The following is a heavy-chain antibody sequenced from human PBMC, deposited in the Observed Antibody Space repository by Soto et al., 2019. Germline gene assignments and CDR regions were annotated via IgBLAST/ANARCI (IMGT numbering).Heavy chain of an antibody. CDR2: IYYSGST. CDR1: GGSISSYY. J-gene: IGHJ4*02. Sequence: SSETLSLTCTVSGGSISSYYWSWIRQPPGKGLEWIGYIYYSGSTNYNPSLKSRVTISVDTSKNQFSLKLSSVTAADTAVYYCARDPPPPDYWGQGTLVTVSS. CDR3: ARDPPPPDY. V-gene: IGHV4-59*01.